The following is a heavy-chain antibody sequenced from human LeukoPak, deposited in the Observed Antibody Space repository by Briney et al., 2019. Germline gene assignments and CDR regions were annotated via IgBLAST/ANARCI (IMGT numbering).Heavy chain of an antibody. V-gene: IGHV3-23*01. CDR2: ISGSGGST. Sequence: GGSLRLSCAASGFTFSSHAMSWVRQAPGKGLEWVSAISGSGGSTYYADSVKGRFTISRDNAKNSLYLQMNSLRAEDTAVYYCAELGITMIGGVWGKGTTVTISS. CDR3: AELGITMIGGV. CDR1: GFTFSSHA. D-gene: IGHD3-10*02. J-gene: IGHJ6*04.